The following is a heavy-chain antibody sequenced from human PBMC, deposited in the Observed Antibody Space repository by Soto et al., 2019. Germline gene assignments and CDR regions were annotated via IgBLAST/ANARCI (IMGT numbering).Heavy chain of an antibody. V-gene: IGHV4-31*03. D-gene: IGHD3-9*01. CDR1: GGSISSGGHY. CDR2: IYYSGST. Sequence: SETLSLTCTVSGGSISSGGHYWSWIRQHPGKGLEWIGYIYYSGSTYYNPSLKSRVTISVDTSKNQFSLKLSSLTAADTAVYYCARGPSKNYDILTGTDFDYWGQGTLVTVSS. J-gene: IGHJ4*02. CDR3: ARGPSKNYDILTGTDFDY.